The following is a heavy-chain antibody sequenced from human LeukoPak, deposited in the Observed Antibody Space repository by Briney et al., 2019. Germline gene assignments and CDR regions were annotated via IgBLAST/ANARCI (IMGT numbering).Heavy chain of an antibody. V-gene: IGHV3-30-3*02. CDR3: AKSYYYDSSGQYYFDH. J-gene: IGHJ4*02. CDR1: GFAFSTYA. CDR2: ISYDGSVK. Sequence: GGSLRLSCAASGFAFSTYAMHWVRQAPGKGLEWVAVISYDGSVKYYADSVKGRFTISRDKSKNTLHLQMNSLRAEDTAAYYCAKSYYYDSSGQYYFDHWGQGTLVTVSS. D-gene: IGHD3-22*01.